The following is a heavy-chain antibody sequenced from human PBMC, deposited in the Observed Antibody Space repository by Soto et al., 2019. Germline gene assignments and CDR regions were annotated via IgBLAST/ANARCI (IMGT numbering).Heavy chain of an antibody. Sequence: PGGSLRLSCVASGFHFSYNAMSLVRQSPGKGLQWVSTISGSGEKTYYADSVKGRFTISSDRSKNTLYLQMDSLRADDTAVYYCARLPGRKEPRQDYWGQGSMFTVSS. D-gene: IGHD2-21*02. CDR1: GFHFSYNA. J-gene: IGHJ4*02. V-gene: IGHV3-23*01. CDR2: ISGSGEKT. CDR3: ARLPGRKEPRQDY.